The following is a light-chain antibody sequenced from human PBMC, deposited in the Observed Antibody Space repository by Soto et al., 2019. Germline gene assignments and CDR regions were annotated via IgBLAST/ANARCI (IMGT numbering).Light chain of an antibody. CDR2: DAS. V-gene: IGKV3D-20*01. CDR1: QSVSSTY. CDR3: QQHGSSPFT. Sequence: EIVLTQSPATLSLSPAERATLSCGASQSVSSTYLAWYQQKPGLAPRLLIYDASSRATGIPDRFSGSGSGTDFTLTISRLEPEDFAVYYCQQHGSSPFTFGQGTKLEIK. J-gene: IGKJ2*01.